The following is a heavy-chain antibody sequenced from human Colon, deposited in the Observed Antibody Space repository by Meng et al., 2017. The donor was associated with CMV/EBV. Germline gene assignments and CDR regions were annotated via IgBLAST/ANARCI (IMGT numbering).Heavy chain of an antibody. CDR1: GGSFSAYF. Sequence: SETLSLTCTVYGGSFSAYFWSWIRQPPGQGREWIGEINHSGNTNYNPSLKSRVTNSVDTSKNQFSLNLSSVTAADTAVYYCARGVKYCGGGVCHHYFDAWGQGTLVTVSS. CDR2: INHSGNT. J-gene: IGHJ4*02. CDR3: ARGVKYCGGGVCHHYFDA. V-gene: IGHV4-34*01. D-gene: IGHD2-21*01.